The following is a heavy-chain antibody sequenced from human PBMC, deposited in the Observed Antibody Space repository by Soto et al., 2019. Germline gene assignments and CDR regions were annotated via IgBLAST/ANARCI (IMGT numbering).Heavy chain of an antibody. CDR3: ARDGGKYYDFWSVYFPGWFDP. CDR2: INAGNGNT. Sequence: QVQLVQSGAEVKKPGASVKVSCKASGYTFTSYAMHLVRQAPGQRLEWMGWINAGNGNTKYSQKFQGRVTITRDTSASTAYMELSSLRSEDTAVYYCARDGGKYYDFWSVYFPGWFDPWGQGTLVTVSS. V-gene: IGHV1-3*01. CDR1: GYTFTSYA. J-gene: IGHJ5*02. D-gene: IGHD3-3*01.